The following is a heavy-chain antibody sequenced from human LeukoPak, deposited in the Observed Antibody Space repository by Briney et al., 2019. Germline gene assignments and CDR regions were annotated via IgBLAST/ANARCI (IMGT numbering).Heavy chain of an antibody. CDR1: GYTFTSYG. J-gene: IGHJ5*01. D-gene: IGHD4/OR15-4a*01. CDR3: ASLVSLGYGGGGSWFDS. V-gene: IGHV1-18*01. Sequence: GASVKLSCKASGYTFTSYGISWVRQAPGQGLEWMGSISANNGNTNYAQNLQGRVTMTTDTSTSTAYMELRSMRSDDTAVYYCASLVSLGYGGGGSWFDSWGQGTLVTVSS. CDR2: ISANNGNT.